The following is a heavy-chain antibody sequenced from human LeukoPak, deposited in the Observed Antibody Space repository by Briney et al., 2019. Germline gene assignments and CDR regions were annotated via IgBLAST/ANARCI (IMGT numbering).Heavy chain of an antibody. V-gene: IGHV1-69-2*01. CDR1: GYTFTDYY. CDR2: VDPGDGET. D-gene: IGHD2-8*01. Sequence: ASVKVSCKVSGYTFTDYYMHWVQQAPGKGLEWMGLVDPGDGETIYAEKFQGRVTITADTSTDTAYMELSSLRSEDTAVYYCATDSYPYCTNGVCYAYWGQGTLVTVSS. CDR3: ATDSYPYCTNGVCYAY. J-gene: IGHJ4*02.